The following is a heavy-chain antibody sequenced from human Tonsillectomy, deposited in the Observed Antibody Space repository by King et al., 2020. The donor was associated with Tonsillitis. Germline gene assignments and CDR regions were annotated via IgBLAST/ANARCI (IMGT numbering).Heavy chain of an antibody. Sequence: VQLQESGPGLVKPSQTLSLTCTVSGGSISSGGYYWSWIRQHPGKGLEWIGYIYYSGSTYYNPSLKSRVTISVDTSKNQFSLKLGSVTAADTAVYYCARERYYDFWSGYYGPDAYYYYGMDVWGQGTTVTVSS. J-gene: IGHJ6*02. D-gene: IGHD3-3*01. CDR1: GGSISSGGYY. CDR2: IYYSGST. V-gene: IGHV4-31*03. CDR3: ARERYYDFWSGYYGPDAYYYYGMDV.